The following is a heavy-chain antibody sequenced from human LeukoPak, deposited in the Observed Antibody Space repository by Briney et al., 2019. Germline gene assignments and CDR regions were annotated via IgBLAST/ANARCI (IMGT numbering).Heavy chain of an antibody. D-gene: IGHD6-6*01. J-gene: IGHJ4*02. CDR2: INPNSGGT. CDR3: ARPRRGREDSPIDY. V-gene: IGHV1-2*02. Sequence: VSVKVSCKASGYTFTGYYMHWVRQAPGQGLEWMGWINPNSGGTNYAQKFQGRVTMTRDTSISTAYMELSRLRSDDTAVYYCARPRRGREDSPIDYWGQGTLVTVSS. CDR1: GYTFTGYY.